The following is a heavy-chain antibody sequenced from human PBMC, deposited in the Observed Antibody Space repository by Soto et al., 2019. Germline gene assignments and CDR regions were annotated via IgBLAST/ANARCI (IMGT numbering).Heavy chain of an antibody. D-gene: IGHD2-2*01. J-gene: IGHJ6*02. CDR3: AREGGYCSSTSCYYYYGMDV. CDR1: GGSISSYY. Sequence: SETLSLTCTVSGGSISSYYWSWIRQPPGKGLEWIGYIYYSGSTNYNPSLKSRVTISVDTSKNQFSLKLSSVTAADTAMYYCAREGGYCSSTSCYYYYGMDVWGQGITVTVSS. CDR2: IYYSGST. V-gene: IGHV4-59*01.